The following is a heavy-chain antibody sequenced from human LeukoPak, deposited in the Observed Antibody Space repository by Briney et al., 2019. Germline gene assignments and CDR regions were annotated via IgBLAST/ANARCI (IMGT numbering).Heavy chain of an antibody. CDR1: GGPISSRNW. J-gene: IGHJ4*02. D-gene: IGHD1-1*01. Sequence: PSGTLSLTCAVSGGPISSRNWWSWVRQPPGKGLEWIGSISCSGSTYYNPSLKSRVTISVDTSKNQFSLYLDSVTAADTAVYYCARDWNRYAYWGQGTLVTVSS. V-gene: IGHV4-4*02. CDR3: ARDWNRYAY. CDR2: ISCSGST.